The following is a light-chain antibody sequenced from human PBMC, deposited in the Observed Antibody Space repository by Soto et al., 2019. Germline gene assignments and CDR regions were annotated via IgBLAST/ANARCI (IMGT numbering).Light chain of an antibody. CDR1: SSNIGSNA. Sequence: QSVLTQPPSASGTPGQRVTIACSGSSSNIGSNAVNWYHQHPASAPKILIFINDQRPSGVPYRFSASKSGTSASLAISWLHYEDDADDYCAAWYDSRSTWVFGGGTKLTVL. CDR2: IND. J-gene: IGLJ3*02. V-gene: IGLV1-44*01. CDR3: AAWYDSRSTWV.